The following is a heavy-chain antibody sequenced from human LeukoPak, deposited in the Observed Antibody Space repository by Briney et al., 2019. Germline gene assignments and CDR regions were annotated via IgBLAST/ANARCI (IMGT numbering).Heavy chain of an antibody. Sequence: GRSLRLSCAASGFTFSSYAMHWVRQAPGKGLEWVAVISYDGSSKYYADSVKGRFTNSRDNSKTTLYLQMNSLRAEDTAVYYCARDPRYWGQGTLVTVSS. CDR1: GFTFSSYA. J-gene: IGHJ4*02. CDR3: ARDPRY. CDR2: ISYDGSSK. V-gene: IGHV3-30-3*01.